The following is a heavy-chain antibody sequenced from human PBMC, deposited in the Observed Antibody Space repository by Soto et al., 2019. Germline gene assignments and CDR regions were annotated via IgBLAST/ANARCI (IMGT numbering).Heavy chain of an antibody. J-gene: IGHJ4*02. CDR3: AKDRDYFAS. CDR1: GFNFGSHD. V-gene: IGHV3-23*01. CDR2: VSASGTT. Sequence: RGFLRLSCAASGFNFGSHDMTWVRQAPGKGLEWVSGVSASGTTYYADSVNGRFTVSRDNSKNTLYLQMSRLRAEDTAIYYCAKDRDYFASWGQGTLVTASS.